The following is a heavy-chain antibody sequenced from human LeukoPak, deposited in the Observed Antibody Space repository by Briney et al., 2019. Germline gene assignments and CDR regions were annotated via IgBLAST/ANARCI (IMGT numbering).Heavy chain of an antibody. CDR3: ARVSVGATMLAYFDY. Sequence: ASVKVSCKASGYTFTGYYMHWVRQAPGQGPEWMGIINPSGGITNYAQKFQGRVTMTRDMSTSTVYMELSSLRSEDTAVYYCARVSVGATMLAYFDYRGQGTLVTVSS. D-gene: IGHD1-26*01. V-gene: IGHV1-46*01. J-gene: IGHJ4*02. CDR2: INPSGGIT. CDR1: GYTFTGYY.